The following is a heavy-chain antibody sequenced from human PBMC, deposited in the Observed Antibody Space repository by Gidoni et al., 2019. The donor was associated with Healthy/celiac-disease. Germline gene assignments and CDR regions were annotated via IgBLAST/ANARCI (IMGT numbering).Heavy chain of an antibody. CDR2: ISGSGGST. V-gene: IGHV3-23*01. CDR3: AKTYSGYEIYYYYGMDV. Sequence: EVQLLESGGGLVQPGGSLRLSCAASGFPFSSYAMSWVRQAPGKGLEWVSAISGSGGSTYYADSVKGRFTISRDNSKNTLYLQMNSLRAEDTAVYYCAKTYSGYEIYYYYGMDVWGQGTTVTVSS. J-gene: IGHJ6*02. D-gene: IGHD5-12*01. CDR1: GFPFSSYA.